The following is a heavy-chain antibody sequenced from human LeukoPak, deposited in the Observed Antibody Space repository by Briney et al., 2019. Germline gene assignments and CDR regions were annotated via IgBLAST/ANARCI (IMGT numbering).Heavy chain of an antibody. CDR3: ARPPAPYYYYMDV. CDR2: ISSSSSYI. CDR1: GFTFSSYE. V-gene: IGHV3-21*01. Sequence: GGSLRLSCAASGFTFSSYEMNWVRQAPGKGLEWVSSISSSSSYIYYADSVKGRFTISRDNAKNSLYLQMNSLRAEDTAVYYCARPPAPYYYYMDVWGKGTTVTVSS. J-gene: IGHJ6*03.